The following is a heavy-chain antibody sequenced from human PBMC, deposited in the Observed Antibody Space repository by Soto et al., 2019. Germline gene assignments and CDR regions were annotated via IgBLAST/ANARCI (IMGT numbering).Heavy chain of an antibody. CDR1: GFTFSSYS. CDR2: ISSSSSTI. Sequence: GGSLRLSCAASGFTFSSYSMDWVRQAPGKGLEWVSYISSSSSTIYYADSVKGRFTISRDNAKNSLYLQMNSLRAEDTAVYYCAMDDYVVVTGALSHYYYYMDVWGKGTTVTVSS. V-gene: IGHV3-48*01. D-gene: IGHD2-2*01. CDR3: AMDDYVVVTGALSHYYYYMDV. J-gene: IGHJ6*03.